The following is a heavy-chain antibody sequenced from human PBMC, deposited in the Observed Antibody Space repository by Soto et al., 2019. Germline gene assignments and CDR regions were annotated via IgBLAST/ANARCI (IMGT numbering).Heavy chain of an antibody. CDR2: ISGTGGST. V-gene: IGHV3-23*01. CDR3: AKDLYDILTGYFDL. J-gene: IGHJ2*01. D-gene: IGHD3-9*01. CDR1: GFTFSSYA. Sequence: EVQLLESGGTLVQPGGSLRLSCAASGFTFSSYAMSWVRQAPGKGLEWVSAISGTGGSTYYADSVKGRFTISRDNSKDTLYLQMNSLRAEDTAVYYCAKDLYDILTGYFDLWGRGTLVTISS.